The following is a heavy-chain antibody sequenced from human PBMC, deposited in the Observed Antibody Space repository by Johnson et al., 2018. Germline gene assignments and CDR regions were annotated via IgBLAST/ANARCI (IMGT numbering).Heavy chain of an antibody. J-gene: IGHJ6*03. CDR2: ISYDGGSK. CDR3: ARLSQHWTLDFSLDMDV. V-gene: IGHV3-30-3*01. D-gene: IGHD3-3*02. Sequence: QVQLVESGGGVVQPGRSLRLSCAASGFTFSTYSMHWVRQAPGKGLEWVAVISYDGGSKYFADSVTGRFPISRDNSKSTLYPQTISLRAEDTAMFYCARLSQHWTLDFSLDMDVWGKGTTVIVS. CDR1: GFTFSTYS.